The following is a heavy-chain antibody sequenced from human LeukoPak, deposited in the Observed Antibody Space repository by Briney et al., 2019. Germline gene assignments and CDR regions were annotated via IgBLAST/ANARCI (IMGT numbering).Heavy chain of an antibody. CDR3: ARSLTYYYGSGSYFFDY. D-gene: IGHD3-10*01. CDR2: IKQDGSEK. J-gene: IGHJ4*02. V-gene: IGHV3-7*01. Sequence: PGGSLRLSCAASGFTFSSYWMSWVRQAPGKGLEWVANIKQDGSEKYYVDSVKGRFTISRDNAKNSLYLQMNSLRAEDTAVYYCARSLTYYYGSGSYFFDYWGQGTLVTVSS. CDR1: GFTFSSYW.